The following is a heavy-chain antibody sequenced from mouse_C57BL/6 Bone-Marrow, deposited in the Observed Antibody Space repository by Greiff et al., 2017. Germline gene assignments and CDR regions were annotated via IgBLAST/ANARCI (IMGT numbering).Heavy chain of an antibody. Sequence: QVQLQQSGAELVRPGTSVKVSCKASGYAFTNYLIEWVKQRPGQGLEWIGVINPGSGGTNYNEKFKGKATLTAVKSSSTAYMQLSILTSEDSAVYFCARYYYGSYFDYWGQGTTLTVSS. V-gene: IGHV1-54*01. D-gene: IGHD1-1*01. CDR3: ARYYYGSYFDY. CDR1: GYAFTNYL. J-gene: IGHJ2*01. CDR2: INPGSGGT.